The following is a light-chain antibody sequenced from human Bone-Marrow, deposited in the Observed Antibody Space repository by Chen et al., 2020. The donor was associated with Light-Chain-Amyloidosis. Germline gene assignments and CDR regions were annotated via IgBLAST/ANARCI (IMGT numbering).Light chain of an antibody. CDR3: SSYTITNTLV. V-gene: IGLV2-14*01. J-gene: IGLJ1*01. CDR2: EVT. CDR1: SSDVGGDNH. Sequence: QSALTLPASVSGSPGQSITISRTGTSSDVGGDNHVSWYQQHPDKAPKLMIYEVTNRPSWVPDRFSGSKSDNTASLTISGLQTEDEADYFCSSYTITNTLVFGSGTRVTVL.